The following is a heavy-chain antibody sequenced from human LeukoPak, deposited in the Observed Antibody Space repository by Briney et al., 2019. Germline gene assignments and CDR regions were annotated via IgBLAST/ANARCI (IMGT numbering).Heavy chain of an antibody. CDR1: GGSISNSNYY. V-gene: IGHV4-39*01. D-gene: IGHD3-10*01. CDR3: ARYVVYGSGKYYFDY. CDR2: INYGGTT. J-gene: IGHJ4*02. Sequence: PSETLSLTCTVSGGSISNSNYYWSWIRQPPGKELEWIASINYGGTTYYNPSLKSRVTIPVDTSKNQFSLRLSSVTAADTAVYLCARYVVYGSGKYYFDYWGQGSLVTVSS.